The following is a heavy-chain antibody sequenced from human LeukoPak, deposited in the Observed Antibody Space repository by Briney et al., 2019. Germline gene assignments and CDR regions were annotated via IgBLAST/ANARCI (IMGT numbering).Heavy chain of an antibody. V-gene: IGHV5-51*01. Sequence: GESLKISCKGSGYSFTNYWIGWVRQMPGKGLEWMGVIYPDDSDTRYSPSFQGQVTISADKSINTAYLQWSGLKASDTAVYYCARHVTTASAARGFDIWGQGTMVTVSS. J-gene: IGHJ3*02. CDR1: GYSFTNYW. CDR3: ARHVTTASAARGFDI. CDR2: IYPDDSDT. D-gene: IGHD1-14*01.